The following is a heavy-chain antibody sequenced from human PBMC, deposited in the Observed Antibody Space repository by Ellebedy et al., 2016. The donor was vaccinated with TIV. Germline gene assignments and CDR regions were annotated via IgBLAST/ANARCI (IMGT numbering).Heavy chain of an antibody. CDR3: ARQYYDYIWGSSSGWFDP. V-gene: IGHV1-18*01. J-gene: IGHJ5*02. CDR1: SYTFTSYG. Sequence: ASVKVSXKASSYTFTSYGISWVRQAPGQGLEWMGWISAYNANTNYAQKLQGRVTMTTDTSTSTAYMELRSLRSDDTAVYYCARQYYDYIWGSSSGWFDPWGQGTLVTVSS. CDR2: ISAYNANT. D-gene: IGHD3-16*01.